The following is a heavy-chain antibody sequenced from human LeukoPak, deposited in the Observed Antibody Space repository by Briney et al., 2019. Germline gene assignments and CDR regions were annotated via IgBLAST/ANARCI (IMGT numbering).Heavy chain of an antibody. V-gene: IGHV1-69*04. J-gene: IGHJ4*02. D-gene: IGHD3-10*01. Sequence: GSSVKVSCKASGGTFSSYAISWVRQAPGQGLEWMGRIIPILGIANYAQKFQGRVTITADKSTSTAYMELSSLRSEDTAVYYCARLGGVKSPAGYWGQGTLVTVSS. CDR2: IIPILGIA. CDR1: GGTFSSYA. CDR3: ARLGGVKSPAGY.